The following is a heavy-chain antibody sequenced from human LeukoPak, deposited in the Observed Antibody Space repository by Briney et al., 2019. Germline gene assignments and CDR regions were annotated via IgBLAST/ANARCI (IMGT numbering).Heavy chain of an antibody. V-gene: IGHV4-59*12. Sequence: SETLSLTCTVSGGSISSYYWSWIRQPPGKGLEWIGSIYYSGSTYYNPSLKSRVTISVDTSKNQFSLKLSSVTAADTAVYYCARAEDSNSGYYYLVGGAFDIWGQGTMVTVSS. CDR1: GGSISSYY. D-gene: IGHD3-22*01. J-gene: IGHJ3*02. CDR3: ARAEDSNSGYYYLVGGAFDI. CDR2: IYYSGST.